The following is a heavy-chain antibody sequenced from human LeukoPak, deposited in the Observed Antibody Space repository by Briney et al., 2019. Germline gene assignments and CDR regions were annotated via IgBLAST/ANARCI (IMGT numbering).Heavy chain of an antibody. CDR3: ARAGHYYDSFGPPFDI. V-gene: IGHV3-74*01. J-gene: IGHJ3*02. Sequence: GGSLRLSCAASGFTFSSYWMHWVRHAPGKGLEWVSRINSDGSSTTYADSVKGRFTISRDNAKNTLYLQMNSLRAEDTAVYFCARAGHYYDSFGPPFDIWGQGTMVTVSS. CDR1: GFTFSSYW. D-gene: IGHD3-22*01. CDR2: INSDGSST.